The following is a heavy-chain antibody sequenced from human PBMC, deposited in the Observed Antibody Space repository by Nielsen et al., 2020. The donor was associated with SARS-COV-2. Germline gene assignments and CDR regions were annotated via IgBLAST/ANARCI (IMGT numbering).Heavy chain of an antibody. CDR2: IYHSGST. CDR1: GGSISSSNW. D-gene: IGHD1-1*01. V-gene: IGHV4-4*02. J-gene: IGHJ4*02. Sequence: SETLSLTCAVSGGSISSSNWWSWVRQPPGKGLEWIGEIYHSGSTNYNPSLKSRVTISVDKSKNQFSLKLSSVTAADTAVYYCARGGRYMGQTLDYWGQGTLVTVSS. CDR3: ARGGRYMGQTLDY.